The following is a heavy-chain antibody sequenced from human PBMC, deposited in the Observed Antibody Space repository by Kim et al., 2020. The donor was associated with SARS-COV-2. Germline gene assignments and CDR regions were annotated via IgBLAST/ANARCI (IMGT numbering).Heavy chain of an antibody. J-gene: IGHJ4*02. CDR1: GFTFSNYG. V-gene: IGHV3-30*18. Sequence: GGSLRLSCEASGFTFSNYGMHWVRQAPGKGLAWVAVLSSGGSTKYYADSVKGRFTISRDNSKNTLYLEMNSLRTEDTAVYYCAKAEYQMYLFDYWGQGTLVTAS. D-gene: IGHD2-2*01. CDR2: LSSGGSTK. CDR3: AKAEYQMYLFDY.